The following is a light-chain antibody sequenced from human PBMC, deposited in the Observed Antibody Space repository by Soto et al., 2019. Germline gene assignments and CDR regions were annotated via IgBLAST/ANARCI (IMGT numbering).Light chain of an antibody. CDR3: SSYRSSSSDV. J-gene: IGLJ1*01. V-gene: IGLV2-14*01. CDR1: SSDVGGYNY. CDR2: DVS. Sequence: QSALTQPASVSGSPGQSITISCTGTSSDVGGYNYVSWYQQHPGKAPKLMIYDVSNRPSVVSNRFSGSKSGNTASLTISGLQAEDEADYYCSSYRSSSSDVFGTGTKLTVL.